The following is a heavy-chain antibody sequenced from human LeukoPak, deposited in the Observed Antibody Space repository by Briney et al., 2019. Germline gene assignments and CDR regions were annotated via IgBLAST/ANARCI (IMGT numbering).Heavy chain of an antibody. Sequence: ASETLSLTCAVSGDSISTSSFYWGWIRQSPGKGLEWLGSIYYNGISHCNPSLKRRVTIYVDTSRNQFSLHVYSVTAADTAVFYCARSDYYDYRQIDFWGQGTLVTVSS. D-gene: IGHD3-22*01. CDR1: GDSISTSSFY. J-gene: IGHJ4*02. CDR3: ARSDYYDYRQIDF. V-gene: IGHV4-39*01. CDR2: IYYNGIS.